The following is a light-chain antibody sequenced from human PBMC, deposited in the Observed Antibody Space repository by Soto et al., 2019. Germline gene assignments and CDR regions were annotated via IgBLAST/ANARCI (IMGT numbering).Light chain of an antibody. CDR2: DVS. J-gene: IGKJ1*01. V-gene: IGKV1-5*01. CDR3: QEYTTYSRT. Sequence: DIQMTQSPSTLSAYVGDRVTITCRASQSISRWLDWYQQKPGKAPKVLIYDVSTLGSGVSSRFSGGGSGTEFTLTITSLQPHDSATYYCQEYTTYSRTFGQGTKVEVK. CDR1: QSISRW.